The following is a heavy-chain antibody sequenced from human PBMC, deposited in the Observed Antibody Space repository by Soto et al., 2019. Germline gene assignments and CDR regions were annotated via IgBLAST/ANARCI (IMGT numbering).Heavy chain of an antibody. J-gene: IGHJ5*02. Sequence: QVQLVQSGAEVRKPGSSVKVSCKASGGTFSSYTVNWVRQAPGHGLEWMGSIIPMSGFAHYAEKFQGKVTITADKSSNTVYMELSSLQIEDTAVFYCATTVVRGANWFDPWGQGTLVTVSS. CDR3: ATTVVRGANWFDP. CDR2: IIPMSGFA. V-gene: IGHV1-69*02. D-gene: IGHD3-10*01. CDR1: GGTFSSYT.